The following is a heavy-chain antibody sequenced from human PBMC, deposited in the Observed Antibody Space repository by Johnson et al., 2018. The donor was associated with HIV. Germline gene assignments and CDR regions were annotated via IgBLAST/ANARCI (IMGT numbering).Heavy chain of an antibody. CDR2: ICYNGGST. Sequence: QVQLVESGGGLVQPGGSLRLSCVASGFTFNNYAMHWVRQAPGKGLEWVAIICYNGGSTSYAESVKGRFTISRDNSKNTLSLQMDSLRADDTALYYCARGRKDIGAADGLDNDAFDMWGQGTLVTVSS. J-gene: IGHJ3*02. V-gene: IGHV3-NL1*01. CDR3: ARGRKDIGAADGLDNDAFDM. CDR1: GFTFNNYA. D-gene: IGHD6-13*01.